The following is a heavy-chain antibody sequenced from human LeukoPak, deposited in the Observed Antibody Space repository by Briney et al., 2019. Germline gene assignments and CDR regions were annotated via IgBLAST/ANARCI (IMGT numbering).Heavy chain of an antibody. Sequence: ASVKVSCKASGYSLSDHAMQWVRQAPGQRLEWMGWISGGNGNTKFSQKFEDRITMTTDTSASTGYVELASLRSEDTAVYYCARYKGHYYGMDVWGQGTTVTVSS. J-gene: IGHJ6*02. D-gene: IGHD1-14*01. CDR2: ISGGNGNT. V-gene: IGHV1-3*01. CDR3: ARYKGHYYGMDV. CDR1: GYSLSDHA.